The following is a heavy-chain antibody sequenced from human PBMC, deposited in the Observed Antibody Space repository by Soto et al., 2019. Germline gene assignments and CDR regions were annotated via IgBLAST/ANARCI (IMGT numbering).Heavy chain of an antibody. D-gene: IGHD6-13*01. V-gene: IGHV6-1*01. CDR1: GDSVSSNSAA. J-gene: IGHJ3*02. CDR3: ASHGAAAGYDAFDI. CDR2: TYYRSKWYN. Sequence: PSQTLSLTCVISGDSVSSNSAAWNWIRQSPSRGLEWLGRTYYRSKWYNDYAVSVKSRITINPDTSKNQFSLQLNSVTPEDTAVYYCASHGAAAGYDAFDIWGQGTMVTVSS.